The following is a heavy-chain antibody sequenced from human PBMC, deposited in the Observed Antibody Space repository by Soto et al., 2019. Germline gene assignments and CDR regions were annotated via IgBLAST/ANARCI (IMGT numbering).Heavy chain of an antibody. CDR2: ISGSGGST. J-gene: IGHJ5*02. D-gene: IGHD6-6*01. Sequence: PGGSLRLSCAASGFTFSSYAMSWVRQAPGKGLEWVSAISGSGGSTYYADSVKGRFTISRDNSKNTLYLQMNSLRAEDTAVYYCAKDRNRGIAARHYWFDPWGQGTLVTVSS. CDR3: AKDRNRGIAARHYWFDP. CDR1: GFTFSSYA. V-gene: IGHV3-23*01.